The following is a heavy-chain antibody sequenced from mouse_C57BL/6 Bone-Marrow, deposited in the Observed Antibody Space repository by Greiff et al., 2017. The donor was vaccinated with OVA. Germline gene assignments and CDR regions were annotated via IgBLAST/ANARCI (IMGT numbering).Heavy chain of an antibody. CDR3: ARDWDDGPAY. V-gene: IGHV1-26*01. CDR1: GYTFTDYY. Sequence: VQLQQSGPELVKPGASVKISCKASGYTFTDYYMNWVKQSHGKSLEWIGDINPNNGGTSYNQKFKGKATLTVDKSSSTAYMELRSLTSEDSAVYYRARDWDDGPAYWGQGTTLTVSS. J-gene: IGHJ2*01. CDR2: INPNNGGT. D-gene: IGHD2-3*01.